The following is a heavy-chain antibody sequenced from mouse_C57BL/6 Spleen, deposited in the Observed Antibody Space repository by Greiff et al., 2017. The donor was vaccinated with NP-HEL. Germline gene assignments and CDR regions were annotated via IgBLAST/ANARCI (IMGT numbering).Heavy chain of an antibody. J-gene: IGHJ2*01. CDR3: ARSVNYKRYYFDY. CDR1: GYTFTGYW. CDR2: ILPGSGST. Sequence: QVQLQQSGAELMKPGDSVKLSCKATGYTFTGYWIEWVKQRPGHGLEWIGEILPGSGSTNYNEKFKGKATFTADKSSTTAYMQLSSLTTEDSAIYYCARSVNYKRYYFDYWGQGTTLTVSS. D-gene: IGHD2-1*01. V-gene: IGHV1-9*01.